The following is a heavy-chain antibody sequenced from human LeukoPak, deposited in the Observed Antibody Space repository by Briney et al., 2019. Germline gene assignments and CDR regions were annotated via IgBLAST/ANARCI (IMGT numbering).Heavy chain of an antibody. Sequence: QPGGSLRLSCAASGFTFSSYWMSWVRQAPGKGLEWVANIKQDGSEKYYVDSVKGRFTISRDNAKNSLYLQMNSLRAEDTAVYYCARYDSSGYYKYYFEYWGQGTLVTVSS. D-gene: IGHD3-22*01. J-gene: IGHJ4*02. CDR1: GFTFSSYW. CDR2: IKQDGSEK. V-gene: IGHV3-7*01. CDR3: ARYDSSGYYKYYFEY.